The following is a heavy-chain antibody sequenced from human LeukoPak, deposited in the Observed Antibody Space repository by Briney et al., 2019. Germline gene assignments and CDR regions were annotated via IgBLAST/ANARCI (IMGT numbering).Heavy chain of an antibody. J-gene: IGHJ2*01. Sequence: GGSLRLSCAASGFTFSSFWMSWVRQAPGKGLEWVANINQDGSEKYYVDSVKGRFTISRDNAKNTLYLQMNSLRAEDTAVYYCARDQTYGDYWYFDLWGRGTLVTVSS. CDR2: INQDGSEK. CDR3: ARDQTYGDYWYFDL. D-gene: IGHD4-17*01. CDR1: GFTFSSFW. V-gene: IGHV3-7*01.